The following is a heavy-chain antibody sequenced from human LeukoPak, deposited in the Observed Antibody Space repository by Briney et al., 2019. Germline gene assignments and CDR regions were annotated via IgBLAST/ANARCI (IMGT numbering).Heavy chain of an antibody. CDR2: VSASGSAT. V-gene: IGHV3-48*02. Sequence: GCSLTLSCAASGCTVSSYTMNWVRQAPGKGLEWVSYVSASGSATYYGDSVKGRFTISRDNAKNSVYMQMNSLRDEDTAVYYCARISGLGAREYLDHWGQGTLVTVSS. CDR3: ARISGLGAREYLDH. D-gene: IGHD2/OR15-2a*01. CDR1: GCTVSSYT. J-gene: IGHJ4*02.